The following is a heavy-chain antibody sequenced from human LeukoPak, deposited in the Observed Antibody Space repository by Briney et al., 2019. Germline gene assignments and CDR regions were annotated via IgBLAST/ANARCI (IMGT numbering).Heavy chain of an antibody. J-gene: IGHJ4*02. V-gene: IGHV3-23*01. CDR1: GLTFSSYA. CDR3: AKGNSGSYLMHFDY. CDR2: FSASGGST. D-gene: IGHD1-26*01. Sequence: GGSLRLSCAASGLTFSSYAMSWVRQAPGKGQEWVSGFSASGGSTYYADSVKGRFTISRDNSKNTLYLQMNSLRAEDTAVYYCAKGNSGSYLMHFDYWGQGTLVTVSS.